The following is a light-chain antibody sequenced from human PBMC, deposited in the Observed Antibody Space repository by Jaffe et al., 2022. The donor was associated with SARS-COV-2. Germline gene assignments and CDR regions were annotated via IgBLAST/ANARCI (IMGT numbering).Light chain of an antibody. CDR2: KDN. J-gene: IGLJ3*02. V-gene: IGLV3-27*01. CDR1: ILARSH. CDR3: YSAADNIWV. Sequence: SYELTQPSSVSVSPGQTARITCSGDILARSHARWFQQRPGQAPLLVIYKDNKRPSGIPERFSGSSSGTTVSLTISGAQVEDEADYYCYSAADNIWVFGGGTKLTVL.